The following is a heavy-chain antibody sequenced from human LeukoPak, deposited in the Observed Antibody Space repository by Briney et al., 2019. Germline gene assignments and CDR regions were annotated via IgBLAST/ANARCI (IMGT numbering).Heavy chain of an antibody. CDR2: IYPGDSDT. CDR1: GYSFTTYW. Sequence: GESLKIPCQGSGYSFTTYWSGWWRQMPEKGLKCMGIIYPGDSDTRYSPSFQGQVTIAADKSINTAYLQWSSLKASDTAMYYCARLGTYWSNYYFEYWGQGTLVTVSS. V-gene: IGHV5-51*01. D-gene: IGHD3-10*01. CDR3: ARLGTYWSNYYFEY. J-gene: IGHJ4*02.